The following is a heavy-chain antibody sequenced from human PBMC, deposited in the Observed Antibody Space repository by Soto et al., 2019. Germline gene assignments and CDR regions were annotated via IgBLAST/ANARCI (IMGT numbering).Heavy chain of an antibody. D-gene: IGHD1-1*01. Sequence: DSVTGRFTISRDNSRNTLYLHMNSLKPEDTAMYYCAKETATSVDYYYFYGLDVWGPGTTVSVSS. CDR3: AKETATSVDYYYFYGLDV. J-gene: IGHJ6*02. V-gene: IGHV3-30*02.